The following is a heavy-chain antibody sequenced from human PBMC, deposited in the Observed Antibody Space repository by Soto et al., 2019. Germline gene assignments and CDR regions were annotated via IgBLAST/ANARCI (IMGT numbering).Heavy chain of an antibody. Sequence: GESLRLCWGASGGTFSSYWMSLGRQAPWKGLEWVANIKQDGSEKYYVDAVKGRLTISRDNAKKSLYLQMNRLRAEDAAVYYCARARATTYSGKGTLV. D-gene: IGHD1-26*01. J-gene: IGHJ4*02. CDR2: IKQDGSEK. V-gene: IGHV3-7*05. CDR3: ARARATTY. CDR1: GGTFSSYW.